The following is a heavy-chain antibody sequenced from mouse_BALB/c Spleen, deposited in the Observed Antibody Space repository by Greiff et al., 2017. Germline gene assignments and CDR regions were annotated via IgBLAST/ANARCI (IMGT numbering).Heavy chain of an antibody. V-gene: IGHV5-6-2*01. CDR1: GFTFSSYY. D-gene: IGHD2-10*02. CDR2: INSNGGST. CDR3: ARIPYGTYYFDD. J-gene: IGHJ2*01. Sequence: EVQLVESGGGLVKLGGSLKLSCAASGFTFSSYYMSWVRQTPEKRLELVAAINSNGGSTYYPDTVKGRFTISRDNAKNTLYLQMSSLKSEDTALYYCARIPYGTYYFDDWGLGTTLTVSS.